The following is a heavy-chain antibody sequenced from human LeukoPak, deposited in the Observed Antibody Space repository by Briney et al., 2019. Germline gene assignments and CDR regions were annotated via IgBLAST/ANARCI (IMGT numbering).Heavy chain of an antibody. D-gene: IGHD4-17*01. Sequence: GGSLRLSCAASGFIFSNYGMHWVRQAPGKGLEWVAFIRYDASNKYYPDSVKGRFTISRDNAKNSVYLQMNSLTAEDTAVYYCAGGSTTVTARGYFDYWGQGALVTVSS. CDR2: IRYDASNK. CDR3: AGGSTTVTARGYFDY. V-gene: IGHV3-30*02. CDR1: GFIFSNYG. J-gene: IGHJ4*02.